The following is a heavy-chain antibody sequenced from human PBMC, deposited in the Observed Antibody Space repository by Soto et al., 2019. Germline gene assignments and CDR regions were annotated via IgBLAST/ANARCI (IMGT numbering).Heavy chain of an antibody. CDR1: GYSFTGFY. Sequence: GASVKVSCKASGYSFTGFYIYWVRQAPGEGLDWMGWINPNNGVTTYAQKFQGRVTMTRDTSISTAYMELSRLTSNDTAVYFCAKDRVGIAARRYWFDPWGQGTLVTVSS. D-gene: IGHD6-6*01. CDR3: AKDRVGIAARRYWFDP. CDR2: INPNNGVT. V-gene: IGHV1-2*02. J-gene: IGHJ5*02.